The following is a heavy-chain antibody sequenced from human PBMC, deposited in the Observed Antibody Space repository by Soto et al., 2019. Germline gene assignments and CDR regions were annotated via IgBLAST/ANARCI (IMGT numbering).Heavy chain of an antibody. D-gene: IGHD3-9*01. CDR1: GFTLTNYN. V-gene: IGHV3-21*01. CDR2: ISSYI. J-gene: IGHJ4*02. CDR3: ARDRSPYDILTGYYPFDY. Sequence: GGSLRLSCAASGFTLTNYNMNWVRQAPGKGLEWVSSISSYIYYADSVKGRFTISRDNAKNSLFLQMDSLRAEDTAVYYCARDRSPYDILTGYYPFDYWSPGTLVTVSS.